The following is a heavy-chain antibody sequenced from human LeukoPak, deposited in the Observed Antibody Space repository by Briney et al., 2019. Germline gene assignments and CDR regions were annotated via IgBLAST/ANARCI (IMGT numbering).Heavy chain of an antibody. CDR1: GYTFTSYG. D-gene: IGHD2-8*01. J-gene: IGHJ6*03. Sequence: ASVKVSCKASGYTFTSYGISWVRQAPGQGLEWMGWISAYNGNTNCAQKLQGRVTMTTDTSTSTAYMELRSLRSDDTAVYYCARDLPNPTEYYYYYYMDVWGKGTTVTISS. V-gene: IGHV1-18*01. CDR2: ISAYNGNT. CDR3: ARDLPNPTEYYYYYYMDV.